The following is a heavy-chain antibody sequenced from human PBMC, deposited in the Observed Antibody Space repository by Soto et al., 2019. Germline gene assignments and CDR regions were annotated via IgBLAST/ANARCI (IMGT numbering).Heavy chain of an antibody. CDR2: IYYSGST. V-gene: IGHV4-61*01. J-gene: IGHJ6*02. CDR3: ARALLLRLGELSVRRTDYGMDV. D-gene: IGHD3-16*02. Sequence: PSETLSLTCTVSGGSVSSGSYYWSWIRQPPGKGLEWIGYIYYSGSTNYNPSLKSRVTISVDTSKNQFSLKLSSVTAADTAVYYCARALLLRLGELSVRRTDYGMDVWGQGNTVTVS. CDR1: GGSVSSGSYY.